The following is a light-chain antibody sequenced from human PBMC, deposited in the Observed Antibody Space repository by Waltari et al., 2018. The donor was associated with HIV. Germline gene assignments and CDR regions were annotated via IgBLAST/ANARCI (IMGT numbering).Light chain of an antibody. J-gene: IGLJ2*01. CDR1: SSDISTYSF. V-gene: IGLV2-14*03. Sequence: QSALTQPASVSGSPGQSITIPCTGTSSDISTYSFVSWYQKHPDKAPNLLIYDVDNRPSGVSRRFSGSKSGDTASLTISSIQADDEADYYCSSYTTTNTVVFGGGTKFTVL. CDR3: SSYTTTNTVV. CDR2: DVD.